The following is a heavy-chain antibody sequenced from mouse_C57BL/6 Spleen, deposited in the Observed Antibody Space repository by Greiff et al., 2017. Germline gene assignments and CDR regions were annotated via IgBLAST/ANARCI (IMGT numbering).Heavy chain of an antibody. D-gene: IGHD1-1*01. J-gene: IGHJ2*01. CDR3: ARSAPNTTVAIDD. Sequence: VQLQQSDAELVKPGASVKISCKVSGYTFTDHTIHWMKQRPEQGLEWIGYIYPRDGSTKYNEKFKGKATLTADKSSSTAYLQRNSLTSEDSAVYFSARSAPNTTVAIDDWGQGTTLTVST. CDR2: IYPRDGST. CDR1: GYTFTDHT. V-gene: IGHV1-78*01.